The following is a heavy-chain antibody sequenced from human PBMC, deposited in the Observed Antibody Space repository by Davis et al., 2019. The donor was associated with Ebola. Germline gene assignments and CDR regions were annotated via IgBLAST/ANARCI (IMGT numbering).Heavy chain of an antibody. D-gene: IGHD3-10*01. CDR2: IYYSGST. CDR1: GGSISSSQ. J-gene: IGHJ3*02. CDR3: ARHAIYYGSGRSGAFDI. V-gene: IGHV4-59*08. Sequence: SESLSLTCTVSGGSISSSQWSWIRQPPGQGLAWIGFIYYSGSTNYNPSLKSRVTISVDTSKNQFSLKLSSVTAADTAVYYCARHAIYYGSGRSGAFDIWGQGTMVTVSS.